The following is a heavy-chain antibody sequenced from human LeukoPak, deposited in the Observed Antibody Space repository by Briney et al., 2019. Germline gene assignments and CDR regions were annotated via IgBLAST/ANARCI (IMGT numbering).Heavy chain of an antibody. D-gene: IGHD6-13*01. Sequence: PGRSLRLSCAASGFTFSSYGMHWVRQAPGKGLEWVAVISYDGSNKYYADSVKGRFTISRDNSKNTLYLQMNSLRAGDTAVYYCAKDQKDIAAAGCLDYWGQGTLVTVSS. J-gene: IGHJ4*02. CDR2: ISYDGSNK. V-gene: IGHV3-30*18. CDR3: AKDQKDIAAAGCLDY. CDR1: GFTFSSYG.